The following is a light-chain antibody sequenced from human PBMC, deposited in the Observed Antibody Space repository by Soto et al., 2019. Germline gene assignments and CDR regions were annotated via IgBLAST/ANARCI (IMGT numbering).Light chain of an antibody. J-gene: IGLJ2*01. Sequence: QSALTQPASVSGSPGQSITISCTGTSSDVGGYDYVSWYQHHPGKAPKLLIFEVSNRPSGVSNRFSGSKSGNTASLTISGLQAEEEADYYCSSHRSDITVVFGGGTKVTVL. V-gene: IGLV2-14*01. CDR2: EVS. CDR3: SSHRSDITVV. CDR1: SSDVGGYDY.